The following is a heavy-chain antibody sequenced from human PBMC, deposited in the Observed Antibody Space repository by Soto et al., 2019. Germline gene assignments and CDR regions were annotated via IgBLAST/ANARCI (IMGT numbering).Heavy chain of an antibody. CDR1: GASISSSSYY. V-gene: IGHV4-39*01. J-gene: IGHJ4*02. Sequence: SETLSLTCTVSGASISSSSYYWGWIRQPPGKGLEWIGSIYYSGSTSYNPSLKSRVTISVDTSKNQFSLKLSSVTAADTAVYYCARLVRYTWKVDQDYWGQGDLVTVSS. CDR2: IYYSGST. D-gene: IGHD1-20*01. CDR3: ARLVRYTWKVDQDY.